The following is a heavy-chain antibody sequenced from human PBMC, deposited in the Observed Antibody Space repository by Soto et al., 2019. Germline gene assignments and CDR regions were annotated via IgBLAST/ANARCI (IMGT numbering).Heavy chain of an antibody. CDR2: IIPSFGTG. J-gene: IGHJ4*02. CDR1: GGTFSSYA. V-gene: IGHV1-69*13. D-gene: IGHD5-12*01. CDR3: ARERGGYNRGDFEF. Sequence: SVKVSCKASGGTFSSYAISWVRQAPGQGLEWMGGIIPSFGTGNYKQNFQGRVTITADESTSTVYMELSSLTSGDTAVYYCARERGGYNRGDFEFWGQGTLVTVPS.